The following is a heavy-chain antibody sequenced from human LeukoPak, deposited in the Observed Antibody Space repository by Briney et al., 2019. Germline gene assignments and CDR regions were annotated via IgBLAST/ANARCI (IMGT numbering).Heavy chain of an antibody. D-gene: IGHD3-22*01. V-gene: IGHV3-23*01. CDR1: GFTFSSYA. J-gene: IGHJ4*02. CDR2: ISGSGGST. Sequence: GGSLRLSCAASGFTFSSYAMSWVRQAPGKGLEWVSAISGSGGSTYYADSVKGRFTISRDNSKNTLYLQMNSLRAEDTAVYYCARHYYDSSGYYYTFDYWGQGTLVTVSS. CDR3: ARHYYDSSGYYYTFDY.